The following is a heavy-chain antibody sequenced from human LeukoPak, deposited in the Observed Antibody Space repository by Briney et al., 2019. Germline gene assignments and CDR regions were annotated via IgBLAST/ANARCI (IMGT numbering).Heavy chain of an antibody. J-gene: IGHJ6*02. V-gene: IGHV3-11*01. CDR1: GFTVSSNY. CDR2: ISSSGSTI. CDR3: ARAEAPYYYYYGMDV. Sequence: PGGSLRLSCAASGFTVSSNYMSWVRQAPGKGLEWVSYISSSGSTIYYADSVKGRFTISRDNAKNSLYLQMNSLRAEDTAVYYCARAEAPYYYYYGMDVWGQGTTVTVSS.